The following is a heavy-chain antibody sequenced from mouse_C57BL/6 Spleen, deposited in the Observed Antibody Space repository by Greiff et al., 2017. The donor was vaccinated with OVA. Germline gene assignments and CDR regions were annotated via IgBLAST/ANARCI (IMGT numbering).Heavy chain of an antibody. V-gene: IGHV1-82*01. CDR2: IYPGDGDT. Sequence: QVQLQQSGPELVKPGASVKISCKASGYAFSSSWMNWVKQRPGKGLEWIGRIYPGDGDTNYNAKFKGKATLTADKSSSTAYMQLSSLTSEDSAVYFCARGYYGSRGGYWGQGTTLTVSS. CDR1: GYAFSSSW. D-gene: IGHD1-1*01. J-gene: IGHJ2*01. CDR3: ARGYYGSRGGY.